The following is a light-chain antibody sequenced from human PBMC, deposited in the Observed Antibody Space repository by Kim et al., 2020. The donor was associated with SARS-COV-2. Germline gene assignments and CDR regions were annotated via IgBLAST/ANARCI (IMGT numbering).Light chain of an antibody. Sequence: SVLTQPPSVSGAPGQRVTISCTGSSSNIGAGYDVHWYQQVAGTAPKLLIYDNDNRPSGVPDRVSGSKSGTSASLAITGLQPEDEADYYCQSYDNSLSGWVFGGGTQLTVL. CDR1: SSNIGAGYD. V-gene: IGLV1-40*01. CDR2: DND. CDR3: QSYDNSLSGWV. J-gene: IGLJ3*02.